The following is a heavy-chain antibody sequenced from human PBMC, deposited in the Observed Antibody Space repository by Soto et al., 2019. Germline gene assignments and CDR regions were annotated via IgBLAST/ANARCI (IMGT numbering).Heavy chain of an antibody. V-gene: IGHV4-59*01. D-gene: IGHD3-10*01. Sequence: AETLSLTCTVSGGSISSYYWIWIRQPPGKGLEWIGYIYYSGSTNYNPSLKSRVTISVDTSKNQFSLKLSSVTAADTAVYYCARGRSYYGSGSYHDYWGQGTLVTVS. CDR2: IYYSGST. J-gene: IGHJ4*02. CDR3: ARGRSYYGSGSYHDY. CDR1: GGSISSYY.